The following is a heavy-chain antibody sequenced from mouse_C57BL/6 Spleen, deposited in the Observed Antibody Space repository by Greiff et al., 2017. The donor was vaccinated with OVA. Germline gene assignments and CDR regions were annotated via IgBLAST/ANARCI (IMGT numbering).Heavy chain of an antibody. CDR2: IDTEDGEI. V-gene: IGHV14-2*01. CDR3: SRVNVYAMDY. CDR1: GFNIKDYY. Sequence: VQLQQSGAELVKPGASVKLSCTASGFNIKDYYMHWVKQRTEQGLEWIGWIDTEDGEIKYAPKLQGKVHITADTSSNTAYLQRSSLTSEDTAVYYRSRVNVYAMDYWGQGTSVTVST. J-gene: IGHJ4*01.